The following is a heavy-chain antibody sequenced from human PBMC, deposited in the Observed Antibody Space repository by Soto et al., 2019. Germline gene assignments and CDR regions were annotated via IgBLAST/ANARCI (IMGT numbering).Heavy chain of an antibody. J-gene: IGHJ4*02. V-gene: IGHV3-23*01. Sequence: GGSLRLSCAASGFTFSSYAMSWVRQAPGKGLEWVSAISGSGGSTYYADSVKGRFTISRDNSKNTLYLQMNSLRPEDTAVYYCVRDRITGWYYFDWWGQGTLVTVSS. CDR1: GFTFSSYA. CDR2: ISGSGGST. CDR3: VRDRITGWYYFDW. D-gene: IGHD6-19*01.